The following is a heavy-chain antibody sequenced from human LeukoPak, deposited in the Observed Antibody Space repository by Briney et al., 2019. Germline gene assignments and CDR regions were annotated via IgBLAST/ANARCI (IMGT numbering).Heavy chain of an antibody. J-gene: IGHJ4*02. CDR1: GYTFTSYY. CDR3: ARGIPSDFWSGYYTGGYFDY. V-gene: IGHV1-46*01. Sequence: ASVKVSCKASGYTFTSYYMHWVRQAPGQGLEWMGIINPSGGSTSYAQKFQGRVTMTRDTSTSTVYMELSSLRSEDTAVYYCARGIPSDFWSGYYTGGYFDYWGQGTLVTVSS. CDR2: INPSGGST. D-gene: IGHD3-3*01.